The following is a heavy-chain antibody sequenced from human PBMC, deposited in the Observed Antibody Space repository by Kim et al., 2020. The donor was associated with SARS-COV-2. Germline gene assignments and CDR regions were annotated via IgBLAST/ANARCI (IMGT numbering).Heavy chain of an antibody. Sequence: SETLSLTCTVSGGSISSGGYYWSWIRQHPGKGLEWIGYIYYSGSTYYNPSLKSRVTISVDTSKNQFSLKLSSVTAADTAVYYCAGVVALDSSSWYALPYNWFDPWGQGTLVTVSS. CDR2: IYYSGST. CDR3: AGVVALDSSSWYALPYNWFDP. D-gene: IGHD6-13*01. V-gene: IGHV4-31*03. CDR1: GGSISSGGYY. J-gene: IGHJ5*02.